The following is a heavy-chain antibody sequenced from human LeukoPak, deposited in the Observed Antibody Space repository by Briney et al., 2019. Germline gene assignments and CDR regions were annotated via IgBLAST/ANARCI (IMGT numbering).Heavy chain of an antibody. CDR1: GYTFTSYG. V-gene: IGHV1-18*01. D-gene: IGHD2-2*01. CDR3: AREGYCNSTSCYKPFDY. Sequence: WASVTVSCKASGYTFTSYGISWVRQAPGQGLEWMGWISGYNGNTNYAQKLQGRVTMTTDTSTSTACMELRSLRSDDTAVYYCAREGYCNSTSCYKPFDYWGQGTLVTVSS. CDR2: ISGYNGNT. J-gene: IGHJ4*02.